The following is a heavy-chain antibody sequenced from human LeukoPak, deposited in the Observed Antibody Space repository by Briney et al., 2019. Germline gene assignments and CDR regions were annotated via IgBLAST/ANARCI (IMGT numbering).Heavy chain of an antibody. J-gene: IGHJ6*04. V-gene: IGHV3-7*01. CDR1: GFTFSSYG. CDR3: AELGITMIGGV. CDR2: IKTDGSQK. Sequence: PGGSLRLSCAASGFTFSSYGMHWVRQAPGKGLEWVATIKTDGSQKYYVDSVKGRFTISRDNAKNSLYLQMNSLRAEDTAVYYCAELGITMIGGVWGKGTTVTISS. D-gene: IGHD3-10*02.